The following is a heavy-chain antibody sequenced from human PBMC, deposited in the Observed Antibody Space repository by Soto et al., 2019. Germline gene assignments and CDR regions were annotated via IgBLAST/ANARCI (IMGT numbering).Heavy chain of an antibody. CDR3: ARDQGVAAAGITWFDP. Sequence: SETLSRTCTVSGGSMNSYHWSWIRQPAGKGLEWIGHIHSSGSTNYNPSLKSRVAMSVDTSKNQFSLRLMSVTAADTAVYYCARDQGVAAAGITWFDPWGQGSLVTVSS. CDR1: GGSMNSYH. J-gene: IGHJ5*02. D-gene: IGHD6-13*01. CDR2: IHSSGST. V-gene: IGHV4-4*07.